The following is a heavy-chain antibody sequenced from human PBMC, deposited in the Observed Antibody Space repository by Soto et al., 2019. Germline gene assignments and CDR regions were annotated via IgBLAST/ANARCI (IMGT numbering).Heavy chain of an antibody. CDR1: GGSVSNYY. J-gene: IGHJ1*01. V-gene: IGHV4-59*08. D-gene: IGHD2-15*01. CDR2: VHSSDTA. Sequence: PSETLSLTCTVSGGSVSNYYWSWIRQPPGKGLEWIGFVHSSDTASYNPSLKGRVTSSVDISRNQFSLRLTSVTAADTAVYYCARLYSIHCSGGSCYSADNFQHWCPGTLVTVSS. CDR3: ARLYSIHCSGGSCYSADNFQH.